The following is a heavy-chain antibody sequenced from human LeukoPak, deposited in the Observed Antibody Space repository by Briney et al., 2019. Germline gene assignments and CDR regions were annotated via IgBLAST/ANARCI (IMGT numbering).Heavy chain of an antibody. V-gene: IGHV1-18*01. CDR1: GYTFNNYG. CDR2: ISAYNGNT. Sequence: ASVKVSCKASGYTFNNYGITWVRQAPGQGLEWMGWISAYNGNTNYAQKLQGRVTMTTDTSTSTAYMELRSLRSDDTAVYYCARERNFPDYYYYYMDVWGKGTTVTVSS. J-gene: IGHJ6*03. CDR3: ARERNFPDYYYYYMDV.